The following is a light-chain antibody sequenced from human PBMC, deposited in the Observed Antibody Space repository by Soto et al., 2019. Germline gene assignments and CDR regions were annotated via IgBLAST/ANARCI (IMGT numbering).Light chain of an antibody. V-gene: IGLV4-69*01. Sequence: QSVLTQSPSASASLGASVKLTCTLSSGHSSYGIAWHQQQPERGPRYLMKINSDGSHTKGDGIPDRFSGSSSGADHYLTISSLQSEDEADYYCQTWGPGTVVFGGGTKVTVL. J-gene: IGLJ2*01. CDR3: QTWGPGTVV. CDR2: INSDGSH. CDR1: SGHSSYG.